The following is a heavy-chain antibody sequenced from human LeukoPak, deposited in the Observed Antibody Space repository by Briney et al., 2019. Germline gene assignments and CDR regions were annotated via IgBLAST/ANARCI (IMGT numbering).Heavy chain of an antibody. D-gene: IGHD1-1*01. Sequence: GASVKVSCKASGYTFISYSMHWVRQAPGQGLEWMGVIKTKDDSTTYAQKFQGRVTMTSDTSTNTVYMELSSLRSEDTAVYYCARGRGKLGTTRGRYYFDYWGQGTLVTVSS. CDR3: ARGRGKLGTTRGRYYFDY. CDR1: GYTFISYS. J-gene: IGHJ4*02. V-gene: IGHV1-46*01. CDR2: IKTKDDST.